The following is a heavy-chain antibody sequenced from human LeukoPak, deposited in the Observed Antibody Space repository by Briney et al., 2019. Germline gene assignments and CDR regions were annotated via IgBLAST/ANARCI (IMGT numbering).Heavy chain of an antibody. D-gene: IGHD3-10*01. J-gene: IGHJ5*02. Sequence: ASVKVSCKASGGTFSSYAISWVRQATGQGLEWMGWMNPNSGNTGYAQKFQGRVTMTRNTSISTAYMELSSLRSEDTVVYYCARGRGFGGIVDPWGQGTLVTVSS. CDR2: MNPNSGNT. CDR1: GGTFSSYA. CDR3: ARGRGFGGIVDP. V-gene: IGHV1-8*02.